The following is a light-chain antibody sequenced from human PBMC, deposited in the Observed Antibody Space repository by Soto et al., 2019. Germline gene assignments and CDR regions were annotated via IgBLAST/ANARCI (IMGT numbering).Light chain of an antibody. Sequence: EIVMTHSPATLSVSPCERVTLSWRASQSVSSRLAWYQQKPGQSPRLLIYGASTRATGIPARFSGSGSGTEFTLTISSLQSEDFAVYYCHQYNNWPPWTFGQGTKVDIK. J-gene: IGKJ1*01. CDR3: HQYNNWPPWT. CDR2: GAS. CDR1: QSVSSR. V-gene: IGKV3-15*01.